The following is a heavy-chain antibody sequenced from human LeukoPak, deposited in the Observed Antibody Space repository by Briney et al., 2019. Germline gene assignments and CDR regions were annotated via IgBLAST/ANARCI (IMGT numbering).Heavy chain of an antibody. D-gene: IGHD3-16*02. CDR3: ARVSFMITFGGVIVSNWFDP. CDR1: GYTFTSYG. V-gene: IGHV1-18*01. CDR2: HSAYNGNT. J-gene: IGHJ5*02. Sequence: ASVNVSCKASGYTFTSYGISWVRKAPGQGLEWMGWHSAYNGNTNYAQKLQGRVTMTTDTSTSTAYMELRSLRSDDTAVYYCARVSFMITFGGVIVSNWFDPWGQGTLVTVSS.